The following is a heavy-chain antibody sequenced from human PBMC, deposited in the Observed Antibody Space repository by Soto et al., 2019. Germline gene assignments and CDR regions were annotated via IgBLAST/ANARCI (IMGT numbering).Heavy chain of an antibody. V-gene: IGHV3-30-3*01. CDR2: ISYDETTT. CDR3: VRARQNLVVNEYFQY. D-gene: IGHD2-8*02. Sequence: QVQLVESGGGVVQPGMSLRLSGAASGFSFSAYAIHWVRQAPGKGLEWVALISYDETTTYYADSVKGRFTISRDNSKNTLYLQMNSLRSEDTAVYYCVRARQNLVVNEYFQYWGQGTLVIVSS. CDR1: GFSFSAYA. J-gene: IGHJ1*01.